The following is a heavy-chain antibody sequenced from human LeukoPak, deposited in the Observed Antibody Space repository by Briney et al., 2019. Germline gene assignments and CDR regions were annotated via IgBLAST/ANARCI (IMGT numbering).Heavy chain of an antibody. CDR2: IYYSGST. V-gene: IGHV4-30-4*01. D-gene: IGHD3-10*01. CDR3: AREGVIRGGFDY. CDR1: GGSISSGDYY. J-gene: IGHJ4*02. Sequence: LQTLSLTCTVSGGSISSGDYYWSWIRQPPGKGLEWIGYIYYSGSTYYNPSLKSRVTISVDTSKNQLSLKLSSVTAADTAVYYCAREGVIRGGFDYWGQGTLVTVSS.